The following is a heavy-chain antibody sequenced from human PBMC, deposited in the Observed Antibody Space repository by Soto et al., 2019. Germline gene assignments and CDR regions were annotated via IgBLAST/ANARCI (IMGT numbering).Heavy chain of an antibody. CDR1: RGSLSGYY. D-gene: IGHD2-2*01. Sequence: SETLSLTCAVYRGSLSGYYWSWIRQSPGEGLEWIGEIHHSGSTNYNPSLKSRVTISADTSKNRLSLKLSSVTAADTAVYYCAGESCGTSSCSMETKYFGMDVWGQGTTVTVSS. J-gene: IGHJ6*02. CDR3: AGESCGTSSCSMETKYFGMDV. V-gene: IGHV4-34*01. CDR2: IHHSGST.